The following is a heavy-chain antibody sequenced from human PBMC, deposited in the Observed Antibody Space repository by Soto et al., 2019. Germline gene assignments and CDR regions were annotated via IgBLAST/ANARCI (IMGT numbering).Heavy chain of an antibody. D-gene: IGHD6-19*01. CDR3: AKGLAVTHPASDY. CDR2: ISDGGGRT. Sequence: EVQLLESGRDLVQPGGSLRLCCAASGFTFNMYAMSWVRQAPGKGLEWVSAISDGGGRTYYTDSVKGRFSISRDISKNTLYLQMNTLRAEDTAVYYCAKGLAVTHPASDYWGQGTLVTVSS. CDR1: GFTFNMYA. J-gene: IGHJ4*02. V-gene: IGHV3-23*01.